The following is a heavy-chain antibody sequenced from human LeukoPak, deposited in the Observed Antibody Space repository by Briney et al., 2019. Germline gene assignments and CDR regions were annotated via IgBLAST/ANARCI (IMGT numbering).Heavy chain of an antibody. Sequence: GELLKISCKASGYSFTNYWIGWVRQMPGRGLEWMGIIYPGDSDTRYSPSFQGQVTISADKSISTAYLQWNSLKASDTAMYYCARHLMMARYHYYMDVWGKGTTVTVSS. J-gene: IGHJ6*03. V-gene: IGHV5-51*01. CDR2: IYPGDSDT. D-gene: IGHD5-24*01. CDR1: GYSFTNYW. CDR3: ARHLMMARYHYYMDV.